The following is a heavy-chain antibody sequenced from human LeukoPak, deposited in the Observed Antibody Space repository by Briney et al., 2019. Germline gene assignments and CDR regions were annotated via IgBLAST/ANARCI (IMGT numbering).Heavy chain of an antibody. CDR1: GFTFSSYS. D-gene: IGHD1-26*01. J-gene: IGHJ4*02. CDR3: ARDSRVGATFDY. V-gene: IGHV3-21*01. Sequence: PGGSLRLSCAASGFTFSSYSMNWVRQAPGKGLEWVSSISSSSSYIYYADSVKGRFTISRDNAKNSLYLQMNSLRAEDTAVYYCARDSRVGATFDYWGQGTLVTVSS. CDR2: ISSSSSYI.